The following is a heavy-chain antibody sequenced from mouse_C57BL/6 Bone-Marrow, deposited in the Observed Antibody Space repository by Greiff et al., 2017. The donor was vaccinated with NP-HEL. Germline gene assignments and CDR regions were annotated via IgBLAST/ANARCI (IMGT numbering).Heavy chain of an antibody. CDR2: IDPENGDT. J-gene: IGHJ4*01. CDR1: GFNIKDDY. Sequence: VQLQQSGAELVRPGASVKLSCTASGFNIKDDYMHWVKQRPEQGLEWIGWIDPENGDTEYASKFQGKATITADPSSNTAYQQLSSLTAEDTAVYYCTTNYYGSSDAGYYYAMDYWGQGTSVTVSS. D-gene: IGHD1-1*01. CDR3: TTNYYGSSDAGYYYAMDY. V-gene: IGHV14-4*01.